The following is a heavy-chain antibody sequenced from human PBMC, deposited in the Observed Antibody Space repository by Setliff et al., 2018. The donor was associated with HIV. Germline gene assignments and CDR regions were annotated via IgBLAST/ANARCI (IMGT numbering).Heavy chain of an antibody. CDR2: IISILDIT. CDR3: AGPRGDEAFDI. J-gene: IGHJ3*02. CDR1: GGTSSTHA. V-gene: IGHV1-69*10. D-gene: IGHD3-10*01. Sequence: GASVKVSCKASGGTSSTHAINWARQAPGQGLEWMGQIISILDITTYAQSLQGRVTITADESTSTFYMELSSLRSADTAVYYCAGPRGDEAFDIWGQGTKVTVS.